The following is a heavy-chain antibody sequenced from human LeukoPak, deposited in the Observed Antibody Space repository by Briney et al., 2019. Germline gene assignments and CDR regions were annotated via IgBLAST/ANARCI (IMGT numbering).Heavy chain of an antibody. CDR1: GFTFSSYS. V-gene: IGHV3-21*01. CDR3: AGGYSSSWYAH. D-gene: IGHD6-13*01. J-gene: IGHJ4*02. Sequence: GRSLRLSCAASGFTFSSYSMNWVRQAPGKGLEWVSSISSSSSYIYYADSVKGRFTISRDNAKNSLYLQMNSLRAEDTAVYYCAGGYSSSWYAHWGQGTLVTVFS. CDR2: ISSSSSYI.